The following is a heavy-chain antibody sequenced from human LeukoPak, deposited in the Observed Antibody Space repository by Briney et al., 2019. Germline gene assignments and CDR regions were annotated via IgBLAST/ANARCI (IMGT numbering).Heavy chain of an antibody. CDR3: ARDLEARDLDY. Sequence: ASVKVSCKASGYTFTSYGISLVRQAPRQGLEWMGWISAYNGNTNYAQKLQGRVTMTTDTSTSTAYMELRSLRSDDTAVYYCARDLEARDLDYWGQGTLVTVSS. D-gene: IGHD5-12*01. CDR2: ISAYNGNT. CDR1: GYTFTSYG. J-gene: IGHJ4*02. V-gene: IGHV1-18*01.